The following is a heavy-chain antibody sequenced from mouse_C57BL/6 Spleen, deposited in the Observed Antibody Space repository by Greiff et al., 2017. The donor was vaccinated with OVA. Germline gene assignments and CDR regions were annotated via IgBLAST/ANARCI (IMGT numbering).Heavy chain of an antibody. CDR1: GYTFTSYW. J-gene: IGHJ2*01. CDR2: IDPSDSYT. CDR3: ARDYYGSSGY. V-gene: IGHV1-59*01. Sequence: VQLQQPGAELVRPGTSVKLSCKASGYTFTSYWMHWVKQRPGQGLEWIGVIDPSDSYTNYNQKFKGKATLTVDTSSSTAYMQLSSLTSEDSAVYYCARDYYGSSGYWGQGTTLTVSS. D-gene: IGHD1-1*01.